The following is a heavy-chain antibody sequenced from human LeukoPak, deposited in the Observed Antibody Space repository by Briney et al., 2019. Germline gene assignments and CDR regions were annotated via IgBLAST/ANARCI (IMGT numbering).Heavy chain of an antibody. D-gene: IGHD3-22*01. Sequence: GGSVRVSCKASGGTFSSYAISWVRQAPGQGLEWMGGIIPIFGTANYAQTFQGRVTITTDESTSTAYMELSSLRSEDTAVYYCARDSGYYDSSGYYRESGWFDPWGQGTLVTVSS. J-gene: IGHJ5*02. CDR1: GGTFSSYA. V-gene: IGHV1-69*05. CDR3: ARDSGYYDSSGYYRESGWFDP. CDR2: IIPIFGTA.